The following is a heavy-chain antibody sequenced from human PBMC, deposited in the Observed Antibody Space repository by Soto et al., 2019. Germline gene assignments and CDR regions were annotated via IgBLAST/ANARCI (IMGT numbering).Heavy chain of an antibody. J-gene: IGHJ4*02. D-gene: IGHD6-19*01. CDR1: GFNFKKFA. V-gene: IGHV3-23*01. CDR3: AKADGEQWLLPHLDK. Sequence: EVQLLESGGGVVQPGGSLRLSCVASGFNFKKFAMSWVRQAPGGGREWVSGISCCGGSTSYADSVKGRFSIARDDSTNTLSLQMNNRRVEDTAQYYCAKADGEQWLLPHLDKWGQGTLVTVS. CDR2: ISCCGGST.